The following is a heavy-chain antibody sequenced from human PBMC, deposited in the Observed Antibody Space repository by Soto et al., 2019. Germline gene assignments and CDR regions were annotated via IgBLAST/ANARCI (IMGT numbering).Heavy chain of an antibody. CDR3: ANPSGYYFGLGSHDEASDM. CDR1: GFMFSGFG. D-gene: IGHD3-10*01. CDR2: ISKDGSKK. Sequence: QVQLVESGGGVVQPGRSLRLSCAASGFMFSGFGMHWVRQAPGKGLQWVADISKDGSKKYYADSVKGRFTISRDNSKKTLYLQMNSLRAEDTAVYYCANPSGYYFGLGSHDEASDMWGQGTGVTVFS. V-gene: IGHV3-30*18. J-gene: IGHJ3*02.